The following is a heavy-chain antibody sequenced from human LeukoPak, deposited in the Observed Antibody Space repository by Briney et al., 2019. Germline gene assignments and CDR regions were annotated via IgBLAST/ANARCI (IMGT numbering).Heavy chain of an antibody. CDR1: GYSISSGYY. J-gene: IGHJ3*02. CDR3: ARVGYYLFDAFDI. Sequence: KTSETLSLTCTVSGYSISSGYYWGWIRQPPGEGLEWSGSIYHSGSTYYNPSLKSRVTISVDTSKNQFSLKLSSVTAADTAVYYCARVGYYLFDAFDIWGQGTMVTVSS. V-gene: IGHV4-38-2*02. D-gene: IGHD3-22*01. CDR2: IYHSGST.